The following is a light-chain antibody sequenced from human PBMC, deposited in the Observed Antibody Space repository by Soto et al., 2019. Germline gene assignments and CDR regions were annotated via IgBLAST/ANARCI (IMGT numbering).Light chain of an antibody. Sequence: EIVLTQSPGTLSLSPGERATLSCRASQSVFSSYLAWYHQKPGQAPRLLIYGASTRASGIPDRFSGSGSGTDFTLTISRLEPEDFAVYYCQQYGSSPAIIFGGGTKVEIK. J-gene: IGKJ4*01. V-gene: IGKV3-20*01. CDR2: GAS. CDR1: QSVFSSY. CDR3: QQYGSSPAII.